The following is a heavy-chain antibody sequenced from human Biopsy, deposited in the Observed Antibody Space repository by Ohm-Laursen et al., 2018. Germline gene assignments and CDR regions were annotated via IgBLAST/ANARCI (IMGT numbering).Heavy chain of an antibody. Sequence: SETLSLTCTVSGGSISNYYWSWIRQPPGKGLEWIGYIYYSGSTNYNPSLKSRVTISVDRSKNHFSLELSSVTAADTAVYYCARVGVGAPSIDYFDSWGQGALVTVSS. D-gene: IGHD1-26*01. CDR2: IYYSGST. V-gene: IGHV4-59*01. J-gene: IGHJ4*02. CDR3: ARVGVGAPSIDYFDS. CDR1: GGSISNYY.